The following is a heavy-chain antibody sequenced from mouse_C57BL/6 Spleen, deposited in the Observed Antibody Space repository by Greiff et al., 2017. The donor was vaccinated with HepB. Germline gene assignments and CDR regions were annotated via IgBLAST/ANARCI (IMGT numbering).Heavy chain of an antibody. V-gene: IGHV5-6*01. D-gene: IGHD2-4*01. CDR2: ISSGGSYT. J-gene: IGHJ4*01. CDR3: ARRDYDDDYYAMDY. Sequence: EVQRVESGGDLVKPGGSLKLSCAASGFTFSSYGMSWVRQTPDKRLEWVATISSGGSYTYYPDSVKGRFTISRDNAKNTLYLQMSSLKSEDTAMYYCARRDYDDDYYAMDYWGQGTSVTVSS. CDR1: GFTFSSYG.